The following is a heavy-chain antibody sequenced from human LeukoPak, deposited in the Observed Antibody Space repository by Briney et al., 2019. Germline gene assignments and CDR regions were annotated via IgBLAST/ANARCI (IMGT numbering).Heavy chain of an antibody. CDR1: GFTFSSYA. CDR3: TKASATVWPNYFDS. J-gene: IGHJ4*02. D-gene: IGHD6-25*01. CDR2: ISGSGGGT. Sequence: GGSLRLSCAASGFTFSSYAMSWVRHTSGKGLQWLSAISGSGGGTNYADSVKGRFTLSRDNSKNILYLQMNSLGAEDTAIYYCTKASATVWPNYFDSWGQGTLVTVSS. V-gene: IGHV3-23*01.